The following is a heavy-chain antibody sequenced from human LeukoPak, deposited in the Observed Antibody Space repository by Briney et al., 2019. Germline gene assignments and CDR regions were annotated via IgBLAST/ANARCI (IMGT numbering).Heavy chain of an antibody. CDR1: GYTFTDYY. J-gene: IGHJ4*02. Sequence: ASVKVSCKASGYTFTDYYMHWVRQAPGQGLEWMGIINPSGGSTSYAQKFQGRVTMTRDMSTSTVYMELSSLRSEDTAVYYCARVVNDGYSDYWGQGTLVTVSS. CDR3: ARVVNDGYSDY. D-gene: IGHD5-24*01. CDR2: INPSGGST. V-gene: IGHV1-46*01.